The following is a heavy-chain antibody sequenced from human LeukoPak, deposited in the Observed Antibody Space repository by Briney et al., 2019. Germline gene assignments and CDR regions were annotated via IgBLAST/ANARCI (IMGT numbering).Heavy chain of an antibody. J-gene: IGHJ4*02. V-gene: IGHV1-24*01. CDR3: ATDLGVTAISRGSY. CDR1: GYTLTELS. D-gene: IGHD2-21*02. Sequence: ASVKVSCKVSGYTLTELSMHWVRQAPGKGLEWMGGFDPEDGETIYAQKFQGRVTMTEDTSTVTAYMELSSLRSEDTAVYYCATDLGVTAISRGSYWGQGTLVTVSS. CDR2: FDPEDGET.